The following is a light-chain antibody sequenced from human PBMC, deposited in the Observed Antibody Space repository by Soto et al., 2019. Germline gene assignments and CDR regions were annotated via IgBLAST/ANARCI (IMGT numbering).Light chain of an antibody. Sequence: EIVMTQSPATLSVSPGERATLSCRASQSVSSNLAWYQQKPGQAPRLLIYGASTRATDIPARFSGSGSGTEFTLTISSLQSEDFAVYHCQQYNNWSPLTFGGGTKVEIK. V-gene: IGKV3-15*01. J-gene: IGKJ4*01. CDR1: QSVSSN. CDR3: QQYNNWSPLT. CDR2: GAS.